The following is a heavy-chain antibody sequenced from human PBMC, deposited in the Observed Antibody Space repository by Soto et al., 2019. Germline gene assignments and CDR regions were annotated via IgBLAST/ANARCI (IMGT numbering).Heavy chain of an antibody. CDR3: LRPGIGGLHGLVDV. J-gene: IGHJ6*01. CDR1: SGPSRSHN. Sequence: QVQLQQSGPGLVKPSETLSLTCTVSSGPSRSHNWGWIRQPPGGGLEWIGYIYHTGDTSYNPSLRSPVPISAVSSLNHISLPLGSVTAAATHVYYCLRPGIGGLHGLVDVWGQGPMVRVSS. V-gene: IGHV4-59*08. D-gene: IGHD3-10*01. CDR2: IYHTGDT.